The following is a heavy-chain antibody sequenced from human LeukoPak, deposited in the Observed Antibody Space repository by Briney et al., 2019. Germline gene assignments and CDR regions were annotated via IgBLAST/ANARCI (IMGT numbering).Heavy chain of an antibody. CDR1: GGTFSSYA. V-gene: IGHV1-69*05. CDR2: IIPIFGTA. D-gene: IGHD1-26*01. CDR3: ARDGRGGSYAYYMDV. J-gene: IGHJ6*03. Sequence: SVKVSCKASGGTFSSYAISWVRQAPGQGLEWMGGIIPIFGTANYAQKFQGRVTITTDESTSTAYMELSSLRSEDTAVYYCARDGRGGSYAYYMDVWGKGTTVTVSS.